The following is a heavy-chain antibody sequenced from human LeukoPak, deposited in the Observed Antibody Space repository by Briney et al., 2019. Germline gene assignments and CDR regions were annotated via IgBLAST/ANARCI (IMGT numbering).Heavy chain of an antibody. J-gene: IGHJ4*02. CDR1: GGSISSYY. V-gene: IGHV4-59*08. Sequence: PSETLSLTCTVSGGSISSYYWSWIRQPPGKGLEWIGYIYYSGSTNYNPSLKSRVTISVDTSKNQFSLKLSSVTAADTAVYYCARRLLYPPRFDYWGQGTLVTVSS. CDR3: ARRLLYPPRFDY. D-gene: IGHD3-3*01. CDR2: IYYSGST.